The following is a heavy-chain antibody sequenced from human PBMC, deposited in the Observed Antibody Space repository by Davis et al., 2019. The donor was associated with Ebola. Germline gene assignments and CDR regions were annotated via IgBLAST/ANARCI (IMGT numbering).Heavy chain of an antibody. CDR3: ARLEIPNEWELLSWFDP. V-gene: IGHV4-39*07. CDR1: GGSISSSSYY. CDR2: IYYSGST. D-gene: IGHD1-26*01. J-gene: IGHJ5*02. Sequence: SETLSLTCTVSGGSISSSSYYWGWIRQPPGKGLEWIGSIYYSGSTYYNPSLKSRVTISVDTSKNQFSLKLSSVTAADTAVNYCARLEIPNEWELLSWFDPWGQGTLVTVSS.